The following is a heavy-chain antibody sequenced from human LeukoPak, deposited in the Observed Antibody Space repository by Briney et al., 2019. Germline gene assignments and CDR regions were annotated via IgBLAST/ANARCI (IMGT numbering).Heavy chain of an antibody. CDR1: GGSFSGYY. J-gene: IGHJ2*01. CDR3: ARHSRYFDWLLSSSSYWYFDL. CDR2: INHSGST. V-gene: IGHV4-34*01. Sequence: SETPSLTCAVYGGSFSGYYWCWIRHPPGKGLEWIGEINHSGSTNYNPSLKSRVTISVDTSKNQFSLKLSYLTAADTAVYYCARHSRYFDWLLSSSSYWYFDLWGRGTLVTVSS. D-gene: IGHD3-9*01.